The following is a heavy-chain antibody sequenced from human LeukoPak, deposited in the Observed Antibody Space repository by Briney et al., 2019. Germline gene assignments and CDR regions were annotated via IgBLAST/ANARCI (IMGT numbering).Heavy chain of an antibody. V-gene: IGHV1-24*01. J-gene: IGHJ1*01. Sequence: ASVKVSCKVSGYTLTELSMHWVRQAPGKGLEWMGGFDPEDGETIYAQKFQGRVTMTEDTSTDTAYMELSSLRSEDMAVYYCARGSRRYDSSGYYYEYFQHWGQGTLVTVSS. CDR2: FDPEDGET. CDR1: GYTLTELS. D-gene: IGHD3-22*01. CDR3: ARGSRRYDSSGYYYEYFQH.